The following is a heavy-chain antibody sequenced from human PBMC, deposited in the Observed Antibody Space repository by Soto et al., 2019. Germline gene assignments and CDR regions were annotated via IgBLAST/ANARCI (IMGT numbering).Heavy chain of an antibody. CDR3: ARDWGDFRGAFDY. Sequence: VQLVESGGGVVQPGRSLRLSCAASGFTFSSYGMHWVRQAPGKGLEWVAVIWYDGSNKYYADSVKGRFTISRDNSKNTLYLQMNSLRAEDTAVYYCARDWGDFRGAFDYWGQGTLVTVSS. CDR2: IWYDGSNK. CDR1: GFTFSSYG. D-gene: IGHD3-10*01. V-gene: IGHV3-33*01. J-gene: IGHJ4*02.